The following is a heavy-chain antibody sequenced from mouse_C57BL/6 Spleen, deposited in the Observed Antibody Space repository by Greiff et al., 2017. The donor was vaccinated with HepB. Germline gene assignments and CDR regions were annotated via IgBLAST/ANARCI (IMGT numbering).Heavy chain of an antibody. CDR2: IRNKANGYTT. Sequence: EVKLMESGGGLVQPGGSLSLSCAASGFTFTDYYMSWVRQPPGKALEWLGVIRNKANGYTTEYSASVQVRFTISSDNSQSILYLQMNALRAEDSATYDCARSVLWLRRGVYFDYWGQGTTLTVSS. CDR1: GFTFTDYY. CDR3: ARSVLWLRRGVYFDY. D-gene: IGHD2-2*01. J-gene: IGHJ2*01. V-gene: IGHV7-3*01.